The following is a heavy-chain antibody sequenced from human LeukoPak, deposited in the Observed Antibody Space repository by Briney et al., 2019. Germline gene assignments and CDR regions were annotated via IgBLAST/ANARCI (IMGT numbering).Heavy chain of an antibody. CDR1: GXSFSGYD. CDR3: ARRCSDGSCYSNDAFDI. V-gene: IGHV4-34*01. D-gene: IGHD2-15*01. CDR2: INHSGSN. Sequence: PSETLSLTCAVYGXSFSGYDWTWIRQPPGKGLEWIGEINHSGSNNYNPSLKSRVTISEDTSKNQFSLKLSSVTAADTAVYYCARRCSDGSCYSNDAFDIWGQGTMVTVSS. J-gene: IGHJ3*02.